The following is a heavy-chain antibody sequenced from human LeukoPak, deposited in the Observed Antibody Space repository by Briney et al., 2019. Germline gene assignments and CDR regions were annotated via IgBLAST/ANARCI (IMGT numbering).Heavy chain of an antibody. D-gene: IGHD1-26*01. CDR3: AREVRSRGSYGWFDP. J-gene: IGHJ5*02. Sequence: SETLSLSCAVYGGSFSGYYWSWIRQHPGKGLEWIGYIYYSGSTYYNPSLKSRVTISVDTSKNQFSLKLSSVTAADTAVYYCAREVRSRGSYGWFDPWGQGTLVTVSS. CDR1: GGSFSGYY. V-gene: IGHV4-31*11. CDR2: IYYSGST.